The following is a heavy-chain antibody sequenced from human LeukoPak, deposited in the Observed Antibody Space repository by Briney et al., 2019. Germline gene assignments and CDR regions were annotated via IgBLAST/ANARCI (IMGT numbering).Heavy chain of an antibody. CDR2: IRGISTTI. V-gene: IGHV3-48*01. CDR1: GFSLSTSS. J-gene: IGHJ4*02. D-gene: IGHD2-2*01. Sequence: GGSLTLSSPASGFSLSTSSTSWVRPTQGKGLEWISYIRGISTTIYYADSVKGRFTISRDNARNSLYLQMNDLRAEDTGVYFCARDARSHCGTDACYGPYFDYWGQGSLVTVSS. CDR3: ARDARSHCGTDACYGPYFDY.